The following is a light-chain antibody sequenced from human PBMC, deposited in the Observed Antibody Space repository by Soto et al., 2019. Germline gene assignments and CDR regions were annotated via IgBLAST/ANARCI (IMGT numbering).Light chain of an antibody. CDR3: SSYMTRGSLDVM. CDR2: GVN. J-gene: IGLJ3*02. Sequence: QSALTQPASVSGSPGQSVTISCTATSTDDDFYFYFSWYQQHPGKAPKLLIYGVNDRPSGVSGRFSGSNFGNAASLTISGLQADDEAYYYCSSYMTRGSLDVMFGGGTKLTVL. CDR1: STDDDFYFY. V-gene: IGLV2-14*03.